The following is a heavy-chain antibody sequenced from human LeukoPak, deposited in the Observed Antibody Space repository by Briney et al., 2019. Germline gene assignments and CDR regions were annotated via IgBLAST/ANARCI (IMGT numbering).Heavy chain of an antibody. Sequence: GGSLRLSCAASSFTVSSSYMTWVRQAPGKGLEWVSIIYSGGSTYYADSVKGRFTISRDISKHTLYLQMNSLRAEDTAVYYCARLPSGDYWGQGTLVTVSS. J-gene: IGHJ4*02. CDR3: ARLPSGDY. V-gene: IGHV3-66*04. CDR2: IYSGGST. CDR1: SFTVSSSY. D-gene: IGHD3-10*01.